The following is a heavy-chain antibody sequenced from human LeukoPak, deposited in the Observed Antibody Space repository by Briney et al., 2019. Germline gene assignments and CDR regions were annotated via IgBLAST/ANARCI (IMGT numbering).Heavy chain of an antibody. V-gene: IGHV3-74*01. CDR3: AIDAGDGYSYSY. Sequence: GGSLRLSCAASGFTFSGYWMPWVRQAPGKGLVWVSRINTDGSSTSYADSVKGRFTISRDNAKNTLYLQMNSLRDEDTAVYYCAIDAGDGYSYSYWGQGTLVTVSS. CDR2: INTDGSST. J-gene: IGHJ4*02. D-gene: IGHD5-24*01. CDR1: GFTFSGYW.